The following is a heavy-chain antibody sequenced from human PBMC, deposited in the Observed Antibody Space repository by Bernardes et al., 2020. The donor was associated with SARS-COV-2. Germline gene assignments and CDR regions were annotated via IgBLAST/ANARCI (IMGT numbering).Heavy chain of an antibody. D-gene: IGHD3-9*01. CDR1: GWSFSGYY. Sequence: SETLSLTCAVYGWSFSGYYWSWIRQLPGKGLEWIGEINHSGSTNYNPSLKSRVTISVDTSKNQFSLKLSSVTAADTAVYYCARGLDYDILTGYYRLDYFDYWGQGTLVTVSS. V-gene: IGHV4-34*01. CDR2: INHSGST. J-gene: IGHJ4*02. CDR3: ARGLDYDILTGYYRLDYFDY.